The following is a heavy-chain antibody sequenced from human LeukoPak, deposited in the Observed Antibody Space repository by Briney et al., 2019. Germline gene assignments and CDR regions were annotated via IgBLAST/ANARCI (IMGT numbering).Heavy chain of an antibody. Sequence: SVKVSCKASGGTFSSYAISWVRQAPGQGLEWMGGIIPIFGTANYAQKFQGRVTITADKSTSTAYMELSSLRSEDTAVYYCAVLSQPGGGPQYYFDYWGQGTLVTVSS. CDR2: IIPIFGTA. D-gene: IGHD1-14*01. CDR1: GGTFSSYA. V-gene: IGHV1-69*06. CDR3: AVLSQPGGGPQYYFDY. J-gene: IGHJ4*02.